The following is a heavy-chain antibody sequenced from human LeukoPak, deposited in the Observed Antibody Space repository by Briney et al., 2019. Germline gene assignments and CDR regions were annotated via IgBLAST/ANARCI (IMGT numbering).Heavy chain of an antibody. Sequence: SETLSLTCTVSGGSISTYYWIWIRQPPGKGLEWIGYIYYSGTTNYNPSLTSRVTISVDTSKNQFSLRLSSVTAADTAVYYCAKDSGGGAFDIWGQGTMVTVPS. CDR2: IYYSGTT. J-gene: IGHJ3*02. D-gene: IGHD1-26*01. CDR3: AKDSGGGAFDI. V-gene: IGHV4-59*01. CDR1: GGSISTYY.